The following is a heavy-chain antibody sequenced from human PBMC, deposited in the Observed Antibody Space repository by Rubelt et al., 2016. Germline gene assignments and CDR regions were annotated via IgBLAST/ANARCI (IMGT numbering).Heavy chain of an antibody. J-gene: IGHJ4*02. Sequence: GGTTRYAQKFQGRVTMTRDTSTSTVYMELRSLRSDDTAVYYCARDGGARGSSTPEFDYWGQGTLVTVSS. CDR2: GGTT. V-gene: IGHV1-46*01. D-gene: IGHD1-26*01. CDR3: ARDGGARGSSTPEFDY.